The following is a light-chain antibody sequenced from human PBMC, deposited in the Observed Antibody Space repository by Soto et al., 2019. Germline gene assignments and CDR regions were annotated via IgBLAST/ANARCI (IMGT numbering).Light chain of an antibody. J-gene: IGKJ1*01. CDR3: QQYNSYSWT. Sequence: DIQLTHSPPTISACALDRASIXSRPSQSISSWLAWYQQKPGKAPKLLIYDASSLESGVPSRFSGSGSGTEFTLTISSLQPDDFATYYCQQYNSYSWTFGQGTKVDIK. V-gene: IGKV1-5*01. CDR2: DAS. CDR1: QSISSW.